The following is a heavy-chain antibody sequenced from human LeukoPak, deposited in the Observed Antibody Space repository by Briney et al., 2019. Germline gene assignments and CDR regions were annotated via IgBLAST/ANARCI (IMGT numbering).Heavy chain of an antibody. V-gene: IGHV4-59*01. CDR1: GGSISSYY. J-gene: IGHJ3*02. D-gene: IGHD3-3*01. CDR2: IYYSGST. CDR3: ARVASGYDVFDI. Sequence: SETLSLTCTVSGGSISSYYWSWIRQPPGKGMEWIGYIYYSGSTNYNPYLKSRVTISVDTSKNQFSLKLSSLTAADTAVFYCARVASGYDVFDIWGQGTMVTVSS.